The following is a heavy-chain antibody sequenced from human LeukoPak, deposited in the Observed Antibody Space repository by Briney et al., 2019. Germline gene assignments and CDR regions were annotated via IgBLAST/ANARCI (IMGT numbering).Heavy chain of an antibody. CDR3: AVSSGYYHDAFDI. V-gene: IGHV1-69*01. D-gene: IGHD3-22*01. CDR2: IIPIFGTA. Sequence: GAPVKVSCKASGGTFSSYAISWVRQAPGQGLEWMGGIIPIFGTANYAQKFQGRVTITADESTSTAYMELSSLRSEDTAVYYCAVSSGYYHDAFDIWGQGTMVTVSS. J-gene: IGHJ3*02. CDR1: GGTFSSYA.